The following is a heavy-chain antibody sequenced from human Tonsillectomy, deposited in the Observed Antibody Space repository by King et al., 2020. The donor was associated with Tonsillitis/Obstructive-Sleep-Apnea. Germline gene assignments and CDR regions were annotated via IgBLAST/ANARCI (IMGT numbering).Heavy chain of an antibody. CDR1: AGPFSGYY. CDR2: IDHSGST. J-gene: IGHJ6*02. Sequence: VQLPQWGAGLLKPSETLSLTCAVYAGPFSGYYWNWIRQPPGKGLEWIGEIDHSGSTNYNPSLKSRVTVSVDTSKSQFSLKLSSVTAADTAVYYCAREGVEYSYGMDVWGQGTTVTVSS. CDR3: AREGVEYSYGMDV. D-gene: IGHD2/OR15-2a*01. V-gene: IGHV4-34*01.